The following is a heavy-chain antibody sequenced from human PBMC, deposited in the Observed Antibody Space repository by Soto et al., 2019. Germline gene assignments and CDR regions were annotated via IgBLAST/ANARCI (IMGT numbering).Heavy chain of an antibody. CDR1: GYTFTGYY. D-gene: IGHD3-3*01. J-gene: IGHJ6*02. CDR3: AGRIYGDFWSGGYGMDV. Sequence: ASVKVSCKASGYTFTGYYMHWVRQAPGQGLEWMGWINPNSGGTNYAQKFQGWVTMTRDTSISTAYMELSRLRSDDTAVYYCAGRIYGDFWSGGYGMDVWGQGTTVTVSS. V-gene: IGHV1-2*04. CDR2: INPNSGGT.